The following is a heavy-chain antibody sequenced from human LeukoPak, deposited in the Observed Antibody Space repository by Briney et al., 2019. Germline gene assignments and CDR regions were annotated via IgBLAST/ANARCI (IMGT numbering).Heavy chain of an antibody. CDR3: ARSDTTVTGLDP. CDR1: GGSFSGYY. CDR2: IDHSGST. J-gene: IGHJ5*02. D-gene: IGHD4-17*01. V-gene: IGHV4-34*01. Sequence: PSETLSLTCAVYGGSFSGYYWSWIRQPPGKGLEWIGEIDHSGSTNYNPSLKSRVTISVDKSKNQFSLKLSSVTAADTAVYYCARSDTTVTGLDPWGQGTLVSVSS.